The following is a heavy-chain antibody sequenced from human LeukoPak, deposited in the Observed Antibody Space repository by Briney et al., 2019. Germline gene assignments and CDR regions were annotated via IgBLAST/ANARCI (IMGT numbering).Heavy chain of an antibody. Sequence: ASVKVSCEASGYTFTSYAMNWVRQAPGQGLEWMGWINTNTGNPTYAQGFTGRFVFSLDTSVSTAYLQISSLKAEDTAVYYCARDAEYTYYDFWSGYYTGYYYGMDVWGQGTTVTVSS. CDR1: GYTFTSYA. CDR3: ARDAEYTYYDFWSGYYTGYYYGMDV. CDR2: INTNTGNP. J-gene: IGHJ6*02. D-gene: IGHD3-3*01. V-gene: IGHV7-4-1*02.